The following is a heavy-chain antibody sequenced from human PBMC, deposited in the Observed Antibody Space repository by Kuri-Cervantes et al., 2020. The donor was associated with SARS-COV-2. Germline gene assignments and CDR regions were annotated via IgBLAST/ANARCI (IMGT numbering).Heavy chain of an antibody. CDR2: ISSNGGST. CDR3: VEGYCSSTSCYRGGY. J-gene: IGHJ4*02. CDR1: GFTFSSYA. Sequence: GGSLRLSCSASGFTFSSYAMHWVRQAPGKGLEYVSAISSNGGSTYYADSVKGRFTISRDNSKNTLYLQMSSLRAEDTAVYYCVEGYCSSTSCYRGGYWGQGTLVTVSS. V-gene: IGHV3-64D*08. D-gene: IGHD2-2*02.